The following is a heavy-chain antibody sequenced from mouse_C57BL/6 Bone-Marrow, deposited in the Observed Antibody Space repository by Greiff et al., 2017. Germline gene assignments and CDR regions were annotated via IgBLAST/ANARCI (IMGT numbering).Heavy chain of an antibody. CDR3: ARLESNYGYAMDY. D-gene: IGHD2-5*01. J-gene: IGHJ4*01. CDR1: GFTFSDYY. Sequence: EVKLVESGGGLVQPGGSLKLSCAASGFTFSDYYMYWVRQTPEKRLEWVAYISNGGGSTYYPDTVKGRFTISRDNAKNTLYLQMSRLKSEDTAMYYCARLESNYGYAMDYWGQGTSVTVSS. V-gene: IGHV5-12*01. CDR2: ISNGGGST.